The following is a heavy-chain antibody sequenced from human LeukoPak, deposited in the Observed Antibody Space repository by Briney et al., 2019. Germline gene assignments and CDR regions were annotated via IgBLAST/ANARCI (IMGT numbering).Heavy chain of an antibody. D-gene: IGHD6-19*01. V-gene: IGHV3-64D*06. CDR1: GFTFSSYA. Sequence: GGSLRLSCSASGFTFSSYAMHWVRQAPGNGLEYVSAISSNGGSTYYADSVKGRFTISRDNSKNTLYLQMSSLRAEDTAVYYCVKEILVPGIPVAGSEYWGQGTLVTVSS. CDR2: ISSNGGST. J-gene: IGHJ4*02. CDR3: VKEILVPGIPVAGSEY.